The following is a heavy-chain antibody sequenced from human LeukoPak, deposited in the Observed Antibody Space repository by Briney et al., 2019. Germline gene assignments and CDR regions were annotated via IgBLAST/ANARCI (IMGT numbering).Heavy chain of an antibody. J-gene: IGHJ6*03. CDR3: ARGEYDFWSGYLNYYYYYMDV. Sequence: ASVKVSCKASGYTFTSYGISWVRQAPGQGREWMGWISADNGNTNYAQKLQGRVTMTTDTSTSTAYMELRSLRSDDTAVYYCARGEYDFWSGYLNYYYYYMDVWGKGTTVTVSS. D-gene: IGHD3-3*01. CDR2: ISADNGNT. CDR1: GYTFTSYG. V-gene: IGHV1-18*01.